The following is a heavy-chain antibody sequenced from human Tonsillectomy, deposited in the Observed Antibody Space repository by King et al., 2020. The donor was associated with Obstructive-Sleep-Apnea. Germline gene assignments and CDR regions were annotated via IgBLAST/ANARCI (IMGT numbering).Heavy chain of an antibody. V-gene: IGHV3-23*04. J-gene: IGHJ1*01. CDR3: AKDPGDFKRALEYFQH. CDR2: ISGSGGST. Sequence: VQLVESGGGLVQPGGSLRLSCAASGFTFSSYAMSWVRQAPGKGLEWVSAISGSGGSTYYADSVKGRFTISRDNSKNTLYLQMNSLRAEDTAVYYCAKDPGDFKRALEYFQHWGQGTLVTVSS. CDR1: GFTFSSYA. D-gene: IGHD1-14*01.